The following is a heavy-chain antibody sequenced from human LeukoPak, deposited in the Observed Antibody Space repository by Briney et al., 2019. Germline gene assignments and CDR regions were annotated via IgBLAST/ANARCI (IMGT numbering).Heavy chain of an antibody. CDR3: ARDRRESTKPNDAFDI. D-gene: IGHD1-1*01. CDR1: GGSISSHY. V-gene: IGHV4-59*11. J-gene: IGHJ3*02. Sequence: SETLSLTCIVSGGSISSHYWSWIRQPPGKGLEWIGYISYSGVTESNPSLKSRVTISVDTSKNQFSLKLSSVTAADTAVYYCARDRRESTKPNDAFDIWGQGTMVTVSS. CDR2: ISYSGVT.